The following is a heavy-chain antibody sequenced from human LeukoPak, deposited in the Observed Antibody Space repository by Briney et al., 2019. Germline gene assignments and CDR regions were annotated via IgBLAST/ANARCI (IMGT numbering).Heavy chain of an antibody. CDR3: ARRSYSTGWLFDY. D-gene: IGHD6-19*01. J-gene: IGHJ4*02. V-gene: IGHV4-39*01. CDR1: GGSISSNTHY. Sequence: SETLSLTCTVSGGSISSNTHYWGWIRQPPGKGLEWIGTIYYSGSTYYNPSLKGRAILSVDTSKDQFSLELKSVTAADTAVYFCARRSYSTGWLFDYWGQGTLVTVSS. CDR2: IYYSGST.